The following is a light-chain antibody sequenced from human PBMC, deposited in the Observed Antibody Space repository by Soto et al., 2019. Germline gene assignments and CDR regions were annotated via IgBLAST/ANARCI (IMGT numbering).Light chain of an antibody. CDR3: QQRRKWPMT. V-gene: IGKV3-11*01. Sequence: EIVLTQSPATLSLSPGERATLSCRASQSVSSYLAWYQQKRGQAPRLLIYDASNRATGIPARFSGSGSGTDFTLTIRSLEPEDFAVYYCQQRRKWPMTFGGGTKVDIK. CDR2: DAS. CDR1: QSVSSY. J-gene: IGKJ4*01.